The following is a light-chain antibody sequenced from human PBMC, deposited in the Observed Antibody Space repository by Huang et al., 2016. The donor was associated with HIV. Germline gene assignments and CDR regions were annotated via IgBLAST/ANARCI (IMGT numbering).Light chain of an antibody. Sequence: AIQLTQSPSSLSASVGDGVTITCRASQGVSSGLAWYQQKPGKAPKFLIYGASTLGSGVPLRFSGSGSGTDFTLTISSLQPEDFATYYCQQFNRYPYTFAQGTKLEIK. J-gene: IGKJ2*01. CDR1: QGVSSG. CDR2: GAS. CDR3: QQFNRYPYT. V-gene: IGKV1-13*02.